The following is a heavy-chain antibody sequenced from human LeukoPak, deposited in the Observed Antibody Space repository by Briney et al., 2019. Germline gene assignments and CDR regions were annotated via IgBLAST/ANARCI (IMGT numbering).Heavy chain of an antibody. J-gene: IGHJ6*03. CDR2: IISIFGTA. Sequence: ASVKVSCKASGGTFSSYAISWVRQAPGQGLEWMGRIISIFGTANYAQKFQGRVTITTDESTSTAYMELSSLRSEDTAVYYCARSHSYGYYYYYYYMDVWGKGTTVTVSS. CDR1: GGTFSSYA. D-gene: IGHD5-18*01. V-gene: IGHV1-69*05. CDR3: ARSHSYGYYYYYYYMDV.